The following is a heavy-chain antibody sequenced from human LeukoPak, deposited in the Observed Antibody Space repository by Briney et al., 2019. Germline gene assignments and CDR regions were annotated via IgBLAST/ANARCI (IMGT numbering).Heavy chain of an antibody. V-gene: IGHV4-39*01. J-gene: IGHJ4*02. CDR2: IYYSGST. CDR1: GGSIRSSTYY. CDR3: ARVLTGAFDY. D-gene: IGHD7-27*01. Sequence: KPSETLSLTCTVSGGSIRSSTYYWGWIRQPPGKGLEWIGSIYYSGSTYYNPSLKSRVTMSVDTSKNQLSLKLSSVTAADTAVYYCARVLTGAFDYWGQGTLVTVSS.